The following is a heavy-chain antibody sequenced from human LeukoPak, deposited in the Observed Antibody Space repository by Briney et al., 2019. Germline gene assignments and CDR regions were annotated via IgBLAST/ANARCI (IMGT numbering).Heavy chain of an antibody. D-gene: IGHD2-21*01. CDR2: IYYSGST. Sequence: SETLSLTCTVSGGSISSYYWSWIRQPPGKGLEWIGHIYYSGSTNYNPSLKSRVTISVDTSKNQFSLKLSSVNAADTAVYYWAIDVSSVVNTPSGWFDPWGQGTLVTVSS. V-gene: IGHV4-59*01. CDR1: GGSISSYY. CDR3: AIDVSSVVNTPSGWFDP. J-gene: IGHJ5*02.